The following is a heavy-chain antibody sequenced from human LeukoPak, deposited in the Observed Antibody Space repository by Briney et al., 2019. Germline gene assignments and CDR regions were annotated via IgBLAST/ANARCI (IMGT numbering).Heavy chain of an antibody. CDR1: GGSLSTYY. CDR3: ARSRGYTYGFDY. Sequence: SETLSLTCTVSGGSLSTYYWNWIRQPPGKGLEWIGYIYYSGSTNYNPSLKSRVTISVDTSSNQCSLRVSSVTAGDTAVYYCARSRGYTYGFDYWGQGTLVTVSS. V-gene: IGHV4-59*01. J-gene: IGHJ4*02. D-gene: IGHD5-18*01. CDR2: IYYSGST.